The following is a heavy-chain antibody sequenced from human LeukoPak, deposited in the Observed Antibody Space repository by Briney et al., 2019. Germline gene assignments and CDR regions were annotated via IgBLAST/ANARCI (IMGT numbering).Heavy chain of an antibody. CDR3: AHDRMGIGFDP. CDR1: GFSLSTTRVG. D-gene: IGHD1-26*01. Sequence: SGPTLVKPTQTLTLTCTFSGFSLSTTRVGVSWIRQPPGKALEWLALISWNDDKRYSPSLKSRLTIIKDTSKNQVVLIMTNMDPVDTAAYYCAHDRMGIGFDPWGQGTVVTVSS. J-gene: IGHJ5*02. CDR2: ISWNDDK. V-gene: IGHV2-5*01.